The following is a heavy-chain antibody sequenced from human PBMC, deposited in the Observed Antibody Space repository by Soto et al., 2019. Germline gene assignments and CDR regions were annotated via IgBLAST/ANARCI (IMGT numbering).Heavy chain of an antibody. CDR1: GGSISSYY. D-gene: IGHD4-4*01. Sequence: SETLSLTCTVSGGSISSYYWSWIRQPPGKGLEWIGYIYYSGSTNYNPSLKSRVTISVDTSKNQFSLKLSSVTAADTAVYYFAREKNSVTNNGFDPLGQGTLVTVSS. CDR2: IYYSGST. V-gene: IGHV4-59*01. CDR3: AREKNSVTNNGFDP. J-gene: IGHJ5*02.